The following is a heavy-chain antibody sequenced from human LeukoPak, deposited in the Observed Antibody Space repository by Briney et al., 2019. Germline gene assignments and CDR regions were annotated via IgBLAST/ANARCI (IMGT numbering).Heavy chain of an antibody. CDR1: GDSINTGGYY. D-gene: IGHD4-11*01. V-gene: IGHV4-31*03. CDR2: IYYTGST. J-gene: IGHJ4*02. CDR3: ARDPTPGMYYFHY. Sequence: AQTLCLTCTVSGDSINTGGYYWNWIRQHPGRGLEWIGYIYYTGSTYYNPSLKSRPAISLDTSKDRFSLRLSPVTAADTAVYYCARDPTPGMYYFHYWAQGTLVTVSS.